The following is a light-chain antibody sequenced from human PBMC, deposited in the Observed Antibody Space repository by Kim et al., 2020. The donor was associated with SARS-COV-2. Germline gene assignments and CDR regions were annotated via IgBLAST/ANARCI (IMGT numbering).Light chain of an antibody. CDR2: GEY. CDR1: QSVSSSY. J-gene: IGKJ1*01. Sequence: SPGERAPLACRARQSVSSSYLAWYQQKPGQAPRLLIYGEYSRATGIPDRVSGSGSGTDFTLTISRLEPEDFAVYYCQQYGSPPWTFGQGTKVEIQ. CDR3: QQYGSPPWT. V-gene: IGKV3-20*01.